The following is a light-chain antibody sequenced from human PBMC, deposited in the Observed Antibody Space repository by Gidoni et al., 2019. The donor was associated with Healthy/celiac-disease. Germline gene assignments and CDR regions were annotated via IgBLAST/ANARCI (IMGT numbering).Light chain of an antibody. V-gene: IGLV1-47*01. J-gene: IGLJ3*02. CDR3: AAWDDSLSGRV. CDR2: RNK. CDR1: SSNIGSNY. Sequence: QSVLTQPPSASGTPGQRVTISCSGSSSNIGSNYVYWYQQLPGTAPKRLISRNKQRPSGVPDRFSGSKSGTSASLTISGLRSEDEADYYCAAWDDSLSGRVFGGGTKLTVL.